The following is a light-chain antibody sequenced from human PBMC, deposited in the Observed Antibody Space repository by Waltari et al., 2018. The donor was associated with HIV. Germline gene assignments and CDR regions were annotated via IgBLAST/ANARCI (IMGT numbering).Light chain of an antibody. Sequence: QYVLTPPPLVSGAAGQTVTGAGTGSTSNLGVKFDVYWYQHLPGTVHKFLIYGHNNRPSGVPARFSGSRSGSSASLAITGLQAEDEADYYCQSYDNVLTAVIFGRGTKVTVL. V-gene: IGLV1-40*01. CDR1: TSNLGVKFD. J-gene: IGLJ2*01. CDR2: GHN. CDR3: QSYDNVLTAVI.